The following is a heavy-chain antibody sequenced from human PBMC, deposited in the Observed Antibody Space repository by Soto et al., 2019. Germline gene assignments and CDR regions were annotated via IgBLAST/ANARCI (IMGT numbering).Heavy chain of an antibody. CDR3: ARSPLSRYEFWSGYYGMDV. J-gene: IGHJ6*02. CDR2: IYYSGST. D-gene: IGHD3-3*01. Sequence: PSETLSLTCTVSGGSISSGGYYWSWIRQHPGKGLEWIGYIYYSGSTYYNPSLKSRVTISVDTSKNQFSMKLSTVTAADTAVYYCARSPLSRYEFWSGYYGMDVWGQGTTVTVSS. V-gene: IGHV4-31*03. CDR1: GGSISSGGYY.